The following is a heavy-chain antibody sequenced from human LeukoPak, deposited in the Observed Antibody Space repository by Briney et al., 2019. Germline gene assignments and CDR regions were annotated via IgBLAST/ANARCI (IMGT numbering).Heavy chain of an antibody. V-gene: IGHV4-4*07. J-gene: IGHJ5*02. CDR2: IYTSGST. Sequence: SETLSLTCTASGVSISSYYWSWIRHPAGKGLEWIGRIYTSGSTNYNPSLKSRVTMSVDTSKNQFSLKLSSVTAADTAVYYCARDTWTNWFDPWGQGTLVTVSS. D-gene: IGHD3/OR15-3a*01. CDR3: ARDTWTNWFDP. CDR1: GVSISSYY.